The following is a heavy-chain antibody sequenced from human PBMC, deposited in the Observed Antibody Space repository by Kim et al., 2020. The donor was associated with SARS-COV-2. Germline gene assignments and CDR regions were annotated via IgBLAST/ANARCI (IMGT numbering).Heavy chain of an antibody. CDR3: AKQLVLWPYYYYGMDV. D-gene: IGHD6-13*01. Sequence: GGSLRLSCAASGFTFSSYAMHWVRQAPGKGLEWVAVIWYDGSNKYYADSVKGRFTISRDNSKNTLYLQMNSLRAEDTAVYYCAKQLVLWPYYYYGMDVWGQGTTVTVSS. CDR2: IWYDGSNK. CDR1: GFTFSSYA. J-gene: IGHJ6*02. V-gene: IGHV3-33*06.